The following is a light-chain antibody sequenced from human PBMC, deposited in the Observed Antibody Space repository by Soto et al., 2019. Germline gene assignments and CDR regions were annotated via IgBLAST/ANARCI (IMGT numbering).Light chain of an antibody. CDR1: SNDVGGYNY. V-gene: IGLV2-14*01. CDR2: EVS. CDR3: SSYTTSITYV. Sequence: QSVRTQPAPVSGSPGQSITISGTGTSNDVGGYNYVSWYQQHLGKAPKLMIYEVSNRPSGISNRFSGSKSGNTASLTISGLQAEDEADYHCSSYTTSITYVFGTGTKVTVL. J-gene: IGLJ1*01.